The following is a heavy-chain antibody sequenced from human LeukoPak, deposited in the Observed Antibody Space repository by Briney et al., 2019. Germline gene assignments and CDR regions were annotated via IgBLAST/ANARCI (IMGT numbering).Heavy chain of an antibody. CDR3: ARVGGWLHYDY. Sequence: PGGSLRLSCAASGFTFSSCGMHWVRKAPGKGLEWVAVIWYDGTNKYYADSVKGRFTISRDNSKNTLYLQMNSLRAEDTAVYYCARVGGWLHYDYWGQGTLVTVSS. CDR1: GFTFSSCG. D-gene: IGHD6-19*01. V-gene: IGHV3-33*01. J-gene: IGHJ4*02. CDR2: IWYDGTNK.